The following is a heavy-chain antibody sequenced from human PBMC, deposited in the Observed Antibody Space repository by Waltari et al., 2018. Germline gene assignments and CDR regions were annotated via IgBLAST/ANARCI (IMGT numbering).Heavy chain of an antibody. CDR1: GLTFRNYW. V-gene: IGHV3-74*03. D-gene: IGHD3-3*01. CDR2: INNDGTSV. CDR3: ARNGSDFSFDQ. Sequence: ELQLVESGGGLVQPGGSLRLSCAASGLTFRNYWMHWVRQAPGKGLVWVSRINNDGTSVTYADSVKGRFTISRDNAKNTLYLKLDSVRADDAAVYFCARNGSDFSFDQWGQGTRVTVSS. J-gene: IGHJ4*02.